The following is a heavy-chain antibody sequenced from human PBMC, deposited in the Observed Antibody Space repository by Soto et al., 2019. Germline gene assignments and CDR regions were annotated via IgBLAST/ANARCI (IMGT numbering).Heavy chain of an antibody. CDR3: ARGRPGVRGIRFDS. Sequence: QVHLQQWGAGLLKPSETLSLTCAVYDGSFSDFYWSWIRQPPGKGLEWIGEINHSGATNYNPSLKSRVTIPVDTSKNQFSLKVSSVTAADTAVYYCARGRPGVRGIRFDSWGQGTLVTVSS. J-gene: IGHJ4*02. D-gene: IGHD3-10*01. CDR1: DGSFSDFY. V-gene: IGHV4-34*01. CDR2: INHSGAT.